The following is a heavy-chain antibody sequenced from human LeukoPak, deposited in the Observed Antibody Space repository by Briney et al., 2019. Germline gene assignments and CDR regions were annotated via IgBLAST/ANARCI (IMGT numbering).Heavy chain of an antibody. CDR3: ARDGLPFDY. J-gene: IGHJ4*02. Sequence: PGGSLRLSCAASGFTFSSYSMNWVRQAPGKGLEWVAVISYDGSNKYYADSVKGRFTISRDNSKNTLYLQMNSLRAEDTAVYYCARDGLPFDYWGQGTLVTVSS. V-gene: IGHV3-30*03. CDR1: GFTFSSYS. CDR2: ISYDGSNK.